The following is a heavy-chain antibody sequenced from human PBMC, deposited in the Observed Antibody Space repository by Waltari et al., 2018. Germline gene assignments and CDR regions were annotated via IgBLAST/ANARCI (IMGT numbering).Heavy chain of an antibody. V-gene: IGHV4-34*01. J-gene: IGHJ4*02. Sequence: QVQLQQWGAGLLKPSETLSLTCAVYGGSFSGYYWSWIRQPPGKGLEWIGEINHSGSTNYNPSLKSRVTISVDTSKNQFSLKLSSVTAADTAVYYCARLKAARPDYWGQGTLVTVSS. CDR2: INHSGST. CDR3: ARLKAARPDY. CDR1: GGSFSGYY. D-gene: IGHD6-6*01.